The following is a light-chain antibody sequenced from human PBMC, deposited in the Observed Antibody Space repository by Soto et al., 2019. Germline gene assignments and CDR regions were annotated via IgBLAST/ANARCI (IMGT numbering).Light chain of an antibody. V-gene: IGKV3-15*01. CDR2: GAS. J-gene: IGKJ5*01. Sequence: TRLPATLSLPPGERATLSCRASGGVTANLAWYRQRPGQAPRPLIYGASTRATDTPVRFRGSGSGTEFTLTISRLQSEDFAVYYCQQYNNWPPSIIFGQGTRLEIK. CDR1: GGVTAN. CDR3: QQYNNWPPSII.